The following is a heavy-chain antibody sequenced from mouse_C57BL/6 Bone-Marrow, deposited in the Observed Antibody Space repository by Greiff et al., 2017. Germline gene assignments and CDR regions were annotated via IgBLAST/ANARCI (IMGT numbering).Heavy chain of an antibody. V-gene: IGHV14-4*01. CDR1: GFNIKDDY. Sequence: EVQLQQSGAELVRPGASVKLSCTASGFNIKDDYMHWVKQRPEQGLEWIGWIDPENGDTEYASKFQGKATITADTSSNTAYLQLSSLTSEDTAVYYCTFYYDCPFAYWGQGTLGTVSA. D-gene: IGHD2-4*01. CDR3: TFYYDCPFAY. J-gene: IGHJ3*01. CDR2: IDPENGDT.